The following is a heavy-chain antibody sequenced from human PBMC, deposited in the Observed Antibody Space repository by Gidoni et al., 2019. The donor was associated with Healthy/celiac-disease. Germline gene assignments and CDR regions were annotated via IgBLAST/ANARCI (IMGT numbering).Heavy chain of an antibody. V-gene: IGHV4-59*01. J-gene: IGHJ3*02. CDR1: GGSISSYY. CDR2: IYYSGST. D-gene: IGHD3-3*01. Sequence: QVQLQESGPGLVKPSETLSLTCTVSGGSISSYYWSWIRQPPGKGLEWIGYIYYSGSTNYNPSLKSRVTISVDTSKNQFSLKLSSVTAADTAVYYCARETYYDFWSGSPGAFDIWGQGTMVTVSS. CDR3: ARETYYDFWSGSPGAFDI.